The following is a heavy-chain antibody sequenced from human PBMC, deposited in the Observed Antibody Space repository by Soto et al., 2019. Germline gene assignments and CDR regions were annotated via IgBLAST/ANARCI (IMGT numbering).Heavy chain of an antibody. CDR3: ARVPRGVYYGMDV. V-gene: IGHV1-2*04. J-gene: IGHJ6*02. D-gene: IGHD3-10*01. CDR2: INPNSGTT. Sequence: QVQLVQSGAEVKKPGASVKVSCKASGYTFTDYYMHWVRQAPGQRLEWMGWINPNSGTTNYAQKFQGWVTMTRDTSITTVYMEVSRLRSDDTAVYYCARVPRGVYYGMDVWGQGNTVTGSS. CDR1: GYTFTDYY.